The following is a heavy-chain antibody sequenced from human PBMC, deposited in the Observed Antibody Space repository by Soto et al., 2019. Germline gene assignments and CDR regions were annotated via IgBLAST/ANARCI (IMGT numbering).Heavy chain of an antibody. CDR3: ARASLFDCSGYYYFDMDV. Sequence: NRQPPGKGLKWIRYIYFSGSTNSNPSLRRRVTMSVDTSMNQFSVKVSSVTAADTAGYYCARASLFDCSGYYYFDMDVWGQGTTVIVSS. CDR2: IYFSGST. J-gene: IGHJ6*02. D-gene: IGHD3-22*01. V-gene: IGHV4-59*01.